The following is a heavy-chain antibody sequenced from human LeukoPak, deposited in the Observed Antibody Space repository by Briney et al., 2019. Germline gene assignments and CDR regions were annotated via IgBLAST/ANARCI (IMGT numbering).Heavy chain of an antibody. J-gene: IGHJ6*02. V-gene: IGHV1-69*04. Sequence: ASVKVSCKASGGTLISYAISWVRQAPGQGLEWMGRIIPIFGIANYAQKFQGRVTITADKSTSTAYMELSSLRSEDTAVYYCARAGDRRGNYYYYGMDVWGQGTTVTVSS. D-gene: IGHD3-16*01. CDR2: IIPIFGIA. CDR1: GGTLISYA. CDR3: ARAGDRRGNYYYYGMDV.